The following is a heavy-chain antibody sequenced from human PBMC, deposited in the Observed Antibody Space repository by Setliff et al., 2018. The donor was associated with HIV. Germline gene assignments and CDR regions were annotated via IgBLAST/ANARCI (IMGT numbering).Heavy chain of an antibody. CDR1: GYSFSNYA. Sequence: GASVKVSCKASGYSFSNYAIHWVRQAPGQGLERMGWINGGNAITKFSQKFQGRVTFTRDTSASTAYMELSSPRSEDTAVYYCARAGYLLHYLDSWGQGTLVTVSS. J-gene: IGHJ4*02. CDR2: INGGNAIT. CDR3: ARAGYLLHYLDS. D-gene: IGHD1-26*01. V-gene: IGHV1-3*01.